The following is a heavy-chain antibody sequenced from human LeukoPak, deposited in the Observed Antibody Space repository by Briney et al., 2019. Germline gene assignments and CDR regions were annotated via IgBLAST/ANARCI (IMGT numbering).Heavy chain of an antibody. CDR1: GFTFSSYG. Sequence: AGGSLRLSCAASGFTFSSYGMHWVRQAPGKGLEWVAVISYDGSNKYYADSVKGRFTISRDNSKNTLYLQMNSLRAEDTAVYYCAKDLIPSVHQHGMDVWGKGPRSPSPQ. CDR3: AKDLIPSVHQHGMDV. V-gene: IGHV3-30*18. D-gene: IGHD2-8*01. CDR2: ISYDGSNK. J-gene: IGHJ6*01.